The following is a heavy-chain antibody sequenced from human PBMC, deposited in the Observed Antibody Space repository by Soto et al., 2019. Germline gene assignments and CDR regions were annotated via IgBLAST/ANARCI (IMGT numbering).Heavy chain of an antibody. D-gene: IGHD2-8*01. Sequence: SQTLSLTCAISGDSVSSNSAAWNWIRQSPSRGLEWLGRTYYRSKWYNDYAVSVKSRITINPDTSKNQFSLQLNSVTPEDTAVYYCARAGCTNGVCFTGSGYGMDVWGQGTKVTVSS. CDR1: GDSVSSNSAA. CDR2: TYYRSKWYN. J-gene: IGHJ6*02. V-gene: IGHV6-1*01. CDR3: ARAGCTNGVCFTGSGYGMDV.